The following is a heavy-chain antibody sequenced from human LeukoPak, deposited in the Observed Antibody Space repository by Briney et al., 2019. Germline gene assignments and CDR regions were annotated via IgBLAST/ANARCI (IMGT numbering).Heavy chain of an antibody. V-gene: IGHV4-39*01. CDR3: ARHATPYSEVDAFDI. CDR2: IYYGGST. Sequence: SETLSLTCTVSGGSIRSNSYYWGWIRQPPGKGLEWIGTIYYGGSTYYNPSLKSRVTISVDTSKNQFSLKLSSVTAADTAVYYCARHATPYSEVDAFDIWGQGTMVTVSS. D-gene: IGHD5-12*01. CDR1: GGSIRSNSYY. J-gene: IGHJ3*02.